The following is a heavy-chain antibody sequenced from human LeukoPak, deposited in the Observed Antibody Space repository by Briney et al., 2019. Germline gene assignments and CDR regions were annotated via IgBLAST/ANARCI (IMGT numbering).Heavy chain of an antibody. CDR3: AREGIYYYDSSGSSGAFGI. V-gene: IGHV4-59*01. D-gene: IGHD3-22*01. CDR1: GGSISSYY. CDR2: IYYSGST. Sequence: KPSETLSLTCTVSGGSISSYYWSWIRQPPGKGLEWIGYIYYSGSTNYNPSLKSRVTISVDTSKNQFSLKLRSVTAADTAVYYCAREGIYYYDSSGSSGAFGIWGQGTMVTVSS. J-gene: IGHJ3*02.